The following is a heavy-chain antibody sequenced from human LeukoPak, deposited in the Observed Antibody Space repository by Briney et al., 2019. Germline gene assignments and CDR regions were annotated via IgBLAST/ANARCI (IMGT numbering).Heavy chain of an antibody. CDR3: ASSSGN. CDR2: IYYTGST. Sequence: SETLSLTCTVPGGSISGSGYYWVWIRQPPGKGLEWIATIYYTGSTYYNPSLKSRVTISVDTSKNQFSLKVSSVTAADTAVYYCASSSGNWGQGTLVTVSS. CDR1: GGSISGSGYY. V-gene: IGHV4-39*07. J-gene: IGHJ4*02.